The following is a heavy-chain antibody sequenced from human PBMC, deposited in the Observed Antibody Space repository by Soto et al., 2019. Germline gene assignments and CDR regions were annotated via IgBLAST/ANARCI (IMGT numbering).Heavy chain of an antibody. CDR2: IKQDGSEK. CDR3: AGGSVGAPPKGWFDP. Sequence: EVQLVESGGGLVQPGGSLRLSCAASGFTFSSYWMSWVRQAPGKGLEWVANIKQDGSEKYYVDSVKGRFTISRDNAKNSLYLQMNSLRAEDTAVYYCAGGSVGAPPKGWFDPWGQGTLVTVSS. J-gene: IGHJ5*02. V-gene: IGHV3-7*01. D-gene: IGHD1-26*01. CDR1: GFTFSSYW.